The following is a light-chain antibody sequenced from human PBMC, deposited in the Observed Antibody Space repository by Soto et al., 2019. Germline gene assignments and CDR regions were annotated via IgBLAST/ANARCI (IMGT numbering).Light chain of an antibody. Sequence: EIVLTQSPATLSVSPGERATLSCRASQSDSSYLAWYQQKPGLPPRLLIYDASTRATGIPDRFSGSGSGTDFTLTIGSLQSADFAVYYCQQYSNWPPMYTFGRGTKLEIK. CDR3: QQYSNWPPMYT. CDR1: QSDSSY. CDR2: DAS. J-gene: IGKJ2*01. V-gene: IGKV3-15*01.